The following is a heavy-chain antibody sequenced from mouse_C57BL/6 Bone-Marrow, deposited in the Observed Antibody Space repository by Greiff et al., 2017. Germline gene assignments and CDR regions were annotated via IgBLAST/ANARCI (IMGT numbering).Heavy chain of an antibody. J-gene: IGHJ4*01. CDR2: ISNGGGST. CDR3: ALYYFGSPYAMDY. CDR1: GFTFSDYY. Sequence: EVQLVESGGGLVQPGGSLKLSCAASGFTFSDYYMYWVRQTPEKRLEWVAYISNGGGSTYYPDTVKGRFTISRDNAKNTLYLQMSLLKSEDTAMYYCALYYFGSPYAMDYWCQGTSVTVSS. V-gene: IGHV5-12*01. D-gene: IGHD1-1*01.